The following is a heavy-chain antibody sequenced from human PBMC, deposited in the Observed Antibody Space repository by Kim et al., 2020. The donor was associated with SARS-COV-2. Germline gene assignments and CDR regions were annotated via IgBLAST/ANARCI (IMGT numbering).Heavy chain of an antibody. V-gene: IGHV4-59*08. Sequence: SETLSLTCTVSGGSISSYYWSWIRQPPGKGLEWIGYIYYSGSTNYNPSLKSRVTISVDTSKNQFSLKLSSVTAADTAVYYCARHGLRGYSYGGDDWFDPWGQGTLVTVSS. CDR3: ARHGLRGYSYGGDDWFDP. D-gene: IGHD5-18*01. CDR2: IYYSGST. CDR1: GGSISSYY. J-gene: IGHJ5*02.